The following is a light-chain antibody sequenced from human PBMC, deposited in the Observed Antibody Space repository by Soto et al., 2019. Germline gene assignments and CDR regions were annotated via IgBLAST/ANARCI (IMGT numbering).Light chain of an antibody. Sequence: QSALTQPASVSGSPGQSITISCTGTSSDIGGYNYVSWYQQHPSKAPQLMIYDVSKRPSGVPDRFSGSKSGNTASLTISGLQAEDEADYYCCSYAGSYTLVFGTGTKVTVL. V-gene: IGLV2-11*01. J-gene: IGLJ1*01. CDR3: CSYAGSYTLV. CDR1: SSDIGGYNY. CDR2: DVS.